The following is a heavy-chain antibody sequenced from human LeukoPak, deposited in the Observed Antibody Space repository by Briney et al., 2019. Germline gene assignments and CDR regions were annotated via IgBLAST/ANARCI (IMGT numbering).Heavy chain of an antibody. CDR3: ARDDLLYCGGDCYSPMPRTTIDY. CDR1: GFTFSSYS. Sequence: PGGSLRLSCVASGFTFSSYSMNWVRQAPGKGLEWVSSISSSSSYIYYADSVKGRFTISRDNAKNSLYLQMNSLRAEDTAVYYCARDDLLYCGGDCYSPMPRTTIDYWGQGTLVTVSS. J-gene: IGHJ4*02. CDR2: ISSSSSYI. D-gene: IGHD2-21*02. V-gene: IGHV3-21*01.